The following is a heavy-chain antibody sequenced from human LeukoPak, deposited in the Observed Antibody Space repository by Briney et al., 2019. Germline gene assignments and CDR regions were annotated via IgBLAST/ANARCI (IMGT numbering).Heavy chain of an antibody. V-gene: IGHV3-23*01. CDR2: ISGSGGST. CDR1: GFTFSSYG. J-gene: IGHJ4*02. Sequence: GGSLRLSCAASGFTFSSYGMSWVRQAPGKGLEWVSVISGSGGSTYYADSVKGRFTISRDNSKNTLYLQMNSLRAEDTAVYYCAKDPSRDSSGYYSVYYFDYWGQGTLVTVSS. D-gene: IGHD3-22*01. CDR3: AKDPSRDSSGYYSVYYFDY.